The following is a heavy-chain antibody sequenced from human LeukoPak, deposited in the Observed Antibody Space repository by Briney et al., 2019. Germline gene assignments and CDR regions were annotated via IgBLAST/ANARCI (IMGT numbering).Heavy chain of an antibody. J-gene: IGHJ4*02. D-gene: IGHD2-2*01. CDR1: GGSINTDY. CDR3: ARADSSSAYTAFDS. CDR2: IYSSGTT. V-gene: IGHV4-4*07. Sequence: PSETLSLTCSVSGGSINTDYWSWIRQPAGKGPEWIGRIYSSGTTNYNPSLKSRVTMSLDKSKNQFSLKLTSVTAADTAVYYCARADSSSAYTAFDSWGQGTLVTVSS.